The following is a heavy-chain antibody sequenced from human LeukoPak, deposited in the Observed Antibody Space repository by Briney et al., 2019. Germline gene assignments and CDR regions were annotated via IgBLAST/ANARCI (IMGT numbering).Heavy chain of an antibody. CDR1: GYSISSGYY. J-gene: IGHJ4*02. Sequence: SETLSLTCTVSGYSISSGYYWGWIRQPPGKGLEWIGSIYHSGSTYYNPSLKSRVTISVDTSKNQFSLKLSSVTAADTAVYYCARDFGYSSSWTDYWGQGTLVTVSS. CDR3: ARDFGYSSSWTDY. CDR2: IYHSGST. D-gene: IGHD6-13*01. V-gene: IGHV4-38-2*02.